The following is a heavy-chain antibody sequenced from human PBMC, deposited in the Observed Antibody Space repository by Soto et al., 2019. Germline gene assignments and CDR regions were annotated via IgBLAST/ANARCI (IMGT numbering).Heavy chain of an antibody. CDR3: AKDEGGIFAS. J-gene: IGHJ5*02. CDR1: GYTFTAYY. Sequence: QVQLVQSGAEVKKPGASLRVSCRASGYTFTAYYIHLVRQAPGQALEWMGWIWPNRGATHYAQQFQGRVTMTRDTSINTVYMELSPVRSDDTAVYYCAKDEGGIFASWGQGTLVTVSS. V-gene: IGHV1-2*02. D-gene: IGHD2-15*01. CDR2: IWPNRGAT.